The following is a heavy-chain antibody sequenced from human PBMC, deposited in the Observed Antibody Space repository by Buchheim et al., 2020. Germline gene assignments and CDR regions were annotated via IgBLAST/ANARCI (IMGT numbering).Heavy chain of an antibody. Sequence: QVQLVESGGGVVQPGRSLRLSCAASGFTFSTYVMHWVRQAPGKGLEWVAVISYDGSNKYYADSVKGRFTISRDNSKNTLYLQMNSLRAEDTAVYYCARDRGYYYGMDVWGQGTT. D-gene: IGHD3-10*01. V-gene: IGHV3-30-3*01. CDR3: ARDRGYYYGMDV. CDR2: ISYDGSNK. J-gene: IGHJ6*02. CDR1: GFTFSTYV.